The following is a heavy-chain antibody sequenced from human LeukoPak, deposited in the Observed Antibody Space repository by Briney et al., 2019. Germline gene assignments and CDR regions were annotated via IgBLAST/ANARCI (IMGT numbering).Heavy chain of an antibody. CDR3: ARVRGACSSTSCYRGLWFDP. CDR1: GASISSGGYY. Sequence: PSETLSLTCIVSGASISSGGYYWSWIRQHPGKGLEWIGYIYYSGSTYYNPSLKSRVTISVDTSKNQFSLKLSSVTAADTAVYYCARVRGACSSTSCYRGLWFDPWGQGTLVTVSS. D-gene: IGHD2-2*02. CDR2: IYYSGST. J-gene: IGHJ5*02. V-gene: IGHV4-31*03.